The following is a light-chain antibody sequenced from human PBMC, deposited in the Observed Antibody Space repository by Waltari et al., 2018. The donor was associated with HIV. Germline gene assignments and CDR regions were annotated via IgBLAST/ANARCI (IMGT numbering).Light chain of an antibody. J-gene: IGLJ2*01. CDR2: DDD. Sequence: SYVLTQSPSVSVAPGQTAIITCGGNNIGSKRVHWYQQRPGQAPVLIIFDDDDRPSGIPERFSGSNPGYTATLRVSRVEAGDEADYFCQVWDIITDEVIFGGGTKMTVL. V-gene: IGLV3-21*01. CDR1: NIGSKR. CDR3: QVWDIITDEVI.